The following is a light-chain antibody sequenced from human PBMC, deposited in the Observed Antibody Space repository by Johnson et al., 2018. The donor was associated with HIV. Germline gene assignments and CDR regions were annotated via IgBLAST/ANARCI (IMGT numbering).Light chain of an antibody. CDR2: DNN. CDR3: GTWDSSLSAGHYV. V-gene: IGLV1-51*01. Sequence: QSMLTQPPSVSAAPGQKVTISCSGSSSNIGNNYVSWYQQLPGTAPKLLIYDNNKRPSGIPDRFSGSKSGTSATLGIPGLHTGDEADYYCGTWDSSLSAGHYVVGTGSKVTVL. CDR1: SSNIGNNY. J-gene: IGLJ1*01.